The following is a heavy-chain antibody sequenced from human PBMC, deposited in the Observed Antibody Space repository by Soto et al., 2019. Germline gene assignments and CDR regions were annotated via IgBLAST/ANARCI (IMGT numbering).Heavy chain of an antibody. CDR2: MNPNSGNT. CDR1: GYTFTSYE. Sequence: ASVKVSCKASGYTFTSYEINWVRQATGQGLEWMGWMNPNSGNTGYAQKFQGRVTMTRNTSISTAYMELSSLRSEDTAVYYCARGSGWRRNNDYWGQGTLVTVSS. J-gene: IGHJ4*02. D-gene: IGHD2-15*01. CDR3: ARGSGWRRNNDY. V-gene: IGHV1-8*01.